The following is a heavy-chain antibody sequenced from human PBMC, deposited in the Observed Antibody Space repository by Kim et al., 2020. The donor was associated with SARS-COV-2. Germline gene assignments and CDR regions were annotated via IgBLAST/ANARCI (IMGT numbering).Heavy chain of an antibody. V-gene: IGHV3-23*01. D-gene: IGHD6-25*01. J-gene: IGHJ5*02. CDR3: AKDNRRQGWFDP. CDR2: ISGSGGST. CDR1: GFTFSSYA. Sequence: GGSLRLSCAASGFTFSSYAMSWVRQAPGKGLEWVSAISGSGGSTYYADSVKGRFTISRDNSKNTLYLQMNSLRAEDMAVYYCAKDNRRQGWFDPWGQGTLVTVSS.